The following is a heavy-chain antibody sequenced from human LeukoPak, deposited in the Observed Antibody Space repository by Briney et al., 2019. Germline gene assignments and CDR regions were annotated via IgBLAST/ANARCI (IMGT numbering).Heavy chain of an antibody. D-gene: IGHD2-21*02. CDR2: IKQDGSEK. V-gene: IGHV3-7*01. J-gene: IGHJ4*02. Sequence: GGSLRLSCAASGFTFSSYWMSWVRQAPGKGLEWVANIKQDGSEKYYVDSVKGRFTISRDNAKNSLYLQMNSLRAEDTVVYYCATFCGGDCSLPNDYWGQGTLVTVSS. CDR3: ATFCGGDCSLPNDY. CDR1: GFTFSSYW.